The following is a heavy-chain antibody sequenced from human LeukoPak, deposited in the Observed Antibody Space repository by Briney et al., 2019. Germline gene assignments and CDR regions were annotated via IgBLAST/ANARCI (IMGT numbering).Heavy chain of an antibody. CDR3: TRVVTVVVVAATVGHFDY. V-gene: IGHV3-49*04. D-gene: IGHD2-15*01. CDR2: IRRKVHGGTT. J-gene: IGHJ4*02. CDR1: GFTFGDYT. Sequence: GGSLRLSCTGSGFTFGDYTMSWVRQAPGKGLEWIGFIRRKVHGGTTEYAASVKGRFTISRDDSKSIAYLQMSSLKTEDTAVYYCTRVVTVVVVAATVGHFDYWGQGTLVTVSS.